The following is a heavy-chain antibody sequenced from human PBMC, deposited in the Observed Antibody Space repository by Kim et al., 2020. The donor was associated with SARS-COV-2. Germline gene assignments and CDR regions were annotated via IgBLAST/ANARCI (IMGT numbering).Heavy chain of an antibody. D-gene: IGHD3-3*01. CDR2: TYYRSKWYN. J-gene: IGHJ2*01. Sequence: QTLSLTCAISGDSVSSNSAAWNWIRQSPSRGLEWLGRTYYRSKWYNDYAVSVKSRITINPDTSKNQFSLQLNSVTPEDTAVYYCARGWYYDFWSDWYFDLWGRGTLVTVSS. CDR1: GDSVSSNSAA. V-gene: IGHV6-1*01. CDR3: ARGWYYDFWSDWYFDL.